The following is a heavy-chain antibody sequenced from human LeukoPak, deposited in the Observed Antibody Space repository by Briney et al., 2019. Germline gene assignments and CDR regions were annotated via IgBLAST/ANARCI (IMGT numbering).Heavy chain of an antibody. CDR2: IYYSGST. D-gene: IGHD3-22*01. CDR1: GGSISSSSYY. V-gene: IGHV4-39*07. J-gene: IGHJ4*02. CDR3: ARGNHPYYYDSSGYYDWWY. Sequence: SETLSLTCTVSGGSISSSSYYWGWIRQPPGKGLEWIGSIYYSGSTYYNPSLKSRVTISVDTSKNQFSLKLSSVTAADTAVYYCARGNHPYYYDSSGYYDWWYWGQGTLVTVSS.